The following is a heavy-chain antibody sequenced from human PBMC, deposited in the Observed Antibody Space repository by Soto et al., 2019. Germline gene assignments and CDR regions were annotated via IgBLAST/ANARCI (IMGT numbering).Heavy chain of an antibody. V-gene: IGHV4-59*02. Sequence: QVQLQESGPGLVKPSETLSLTCTVSGGSVNSYYWSWIRQPPGKGLEWIGYVFYSGISSYNPSLTSRVSMSVDMSMNQFSLKLSSVTAADTAVYYCARVFPSYCGGDCSYFDSWGQGTLVTVSS. CDR3: ARVFPSYCGGDCSYFDS. CDR1: GGSVNSYY. D-gene: IGHD2-21*02. CDR2: VFYSGIS. J-gene: IGHJ4*02.